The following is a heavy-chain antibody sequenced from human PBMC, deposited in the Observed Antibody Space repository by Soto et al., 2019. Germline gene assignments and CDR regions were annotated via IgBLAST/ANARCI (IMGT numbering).Heavy chain of an antibody. J-gene: IGHJ5*02. CDR3: ARDQATFGYQLLRPFDP. D-gene: IGHD2-2*01. CDR2: IFYSGST. CDR1: GGSISNYY. Sequence: SETLSLTCTVSGGSISNYYWSWIWQPPGRGLEWIGHIFYSGSTNYNPALKSRVTMTRDTSTSTVYMELSSLRSEDTAVYYCARDQATFGYQLLRPFDPWGQGTLVTVSS. V-gene: IGHV4-59*01.